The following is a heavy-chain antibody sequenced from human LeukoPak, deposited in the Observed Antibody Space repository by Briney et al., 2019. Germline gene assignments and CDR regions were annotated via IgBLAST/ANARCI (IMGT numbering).Heavy chain of an antibody. CDR1: GDSVSSNSAA. CDR2: TYYRSKWYN. Sequence: SQTLSLTCAISGDSVSSNSAAWNWIRQSPSRGLEWLGRTYYRSKWYNDYAVSVKSRITINPDTSKNQFSLQLNSVTPEDTAVYYCARSKTYYDILTGYYGGAFDIWGQGTMVTVSS. CDR3: ARSKTYYDILTGYYGGAFDI. D-gene: IGHD3-9*01. J-gene: IGHJ3*02. V-gene: IGHV6-1*01.